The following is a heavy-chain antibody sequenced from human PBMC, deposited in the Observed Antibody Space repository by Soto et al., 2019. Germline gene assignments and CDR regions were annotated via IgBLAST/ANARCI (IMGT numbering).Heavy chain of an antibody. Sequence: EVQLVESGGGLVQPGGSLTLSCAASGFTFSGYCTHWVRQAPGKGPVWVSRINSDGSTTDYADAVKGRFTISRDNAKNTLYLQMNSLTAEDSALYYCELALPYPHWGPGALVTVSS. V-gene: IGHV3-74*01. CDR2: INSDGSTT. J-gene: IGHJ1*01. D-gene: IGHD3-3*02. CDR3: ELALPYPH. CDR1: GFTFSGYC.